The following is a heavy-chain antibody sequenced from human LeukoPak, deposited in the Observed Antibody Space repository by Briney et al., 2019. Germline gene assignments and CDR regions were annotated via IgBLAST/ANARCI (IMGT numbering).Heavy chain of an antibody. CDR3: ARDRGSREDGMDV. D-gene: IGHD1-26*01. Sequence: GRSLRLSCAASGFTFSRYDMHWVRQAPGKGLEWVAVISDDGSKKDYADSVKGRFTISRDNSKNTLYLQLNSLRAEDTAVYNCARDRGSREDGMDVWGQGTTVTVSS. CDR1: GFTFSRYD. J-gene: IGHJ6*02. CDR2: ISDDGSKK. V-gene: IGHV3-30-3*01.